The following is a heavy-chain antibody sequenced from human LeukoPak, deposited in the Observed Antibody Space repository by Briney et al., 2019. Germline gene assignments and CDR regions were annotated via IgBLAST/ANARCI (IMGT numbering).Heavy chain of an antibody. J-gene: IGHJ4*02. Sequence: GGSLRLSCAASGFMFSNYAMSWVRQAPGKGLEWVSGISGSGGSTYYVDSVKGRLTISRDNSKNTVYLQMNSLRAEDTALYYCAKDRYKIAPRQSDYWGQGTLVTVSS. D-gene: IGHD6-6*01. CDR1: GFMFSNYA. V-gene: IGHV3-23*01. CDR3: AKDRYKIAPRQSDY. CDR2: ISGSGGST.